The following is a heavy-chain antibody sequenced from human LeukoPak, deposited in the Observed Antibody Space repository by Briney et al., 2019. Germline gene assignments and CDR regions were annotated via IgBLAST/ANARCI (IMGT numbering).Heavy chain of an antibody. J-gene: IGHJ6*02. D-gene: IGHD3-3*01. CDR3: ARKRITIYDVGLSGRAYHLDV. Sequence: ASVKVSCKASGYTFTGYYMHWVRQAPGQGLEWMGRISPNSGGTNYAQKFQGRFSLTRDTSITTGYMELTNLTSADTAVYYCARKRITIYDVGLSGRAYHLDVWGQGTTVTASS. V-gene: IGHV1-2*06. CDR1: GYTFTGYY. CDR2: ISPNSGGT.